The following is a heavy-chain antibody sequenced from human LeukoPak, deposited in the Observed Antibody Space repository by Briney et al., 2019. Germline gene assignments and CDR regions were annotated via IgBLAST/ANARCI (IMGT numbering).Heavy chain of an antibody. D-gene: IGHD6-13*01. V-gene: IGHV3-7*01. CDR1: GFDFDNYW. Sequence: GGSLRLSCEASGFDFDNYWMTWVRQAPGKGLEWVANMNQDGSEQYYVDSVKGRFSISRDNAKNSLYLQMNSLRAEDTAVYYCARASGARIAAAGRGFQHWGQGTLVTVSS. CDR3: ARASGARIAAAGRGFQH. CDR2: MNQDGSEQ. J-gene: IGHJ1*01.